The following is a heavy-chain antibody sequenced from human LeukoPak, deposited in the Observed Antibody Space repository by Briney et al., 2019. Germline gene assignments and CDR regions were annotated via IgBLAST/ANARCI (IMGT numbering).Heavy chain of an antibody. D-gene: IGHD7-27*01. J-gene: IGHJ4*02. CDR3: AKQSWGSTYYFDP. V-gene: IGHV3-30*18. Sequence: GGSLRLSCAASGFTFSNAWMSWVRQAPGKGLEWVAVISYDGSNKYYADSVKGRFTISRDNSKNTLYLQMNSLRAEDTAVYYCAKQSWGSTYYFDPWGQGTVVTVPS. CDR2: ISYDGSNK. CDR1: GFTFSNAW.